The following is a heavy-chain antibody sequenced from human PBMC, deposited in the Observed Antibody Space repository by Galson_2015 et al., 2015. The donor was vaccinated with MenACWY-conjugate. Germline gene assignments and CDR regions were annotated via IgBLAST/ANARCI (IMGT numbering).Heavy chain of an antibody. CDR3: AREGSSRYHSDYFCCAS. Sequence: CAISGDSVSSNSAAWNWIRQSPSRGFEWLGRTYYTSQWHYDYSVSVKVRMTINPDTSKNEISLQLHSVTPENTAGYYCAREGSSRYHSDYFCCASWGQGTLVTVSS. CDR2: TYYTSQWHY. J-gene: IGHJ5*02. CDR1: GDSVSSNSAA. V-gene: IGHV6-1*01. D-gene: IGHD3-22*01.